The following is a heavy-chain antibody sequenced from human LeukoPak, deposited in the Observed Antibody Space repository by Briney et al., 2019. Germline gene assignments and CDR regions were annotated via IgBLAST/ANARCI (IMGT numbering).Heavy chain of an antibody. V-gene: IGHV3-74*03. D-gene: IGHD3-22*01. CDR1: GFTFSRDW. CDR2: ISDDGRIT. J-gene: IGHJ4*02. Sequence: GGPLRLFCAASGFTFSRDWMHWVRQAPGKGLVWVSRISDDGRITTYADSVQGRFTISRDNTKSTVFLQMNSLRVEDTAVYFCVRRHYEYNLYDHHFDFWGQGILVTVSS. CDR3: VRRHYEYNLYDHHFDF.